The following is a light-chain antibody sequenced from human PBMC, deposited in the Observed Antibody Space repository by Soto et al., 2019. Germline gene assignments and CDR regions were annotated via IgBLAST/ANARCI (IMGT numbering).Light chain of an antibody. J-gene: IGLJ1*01. V-gene: IGLV2-18*02. Sequence: QSALTPPASVSGSPVQSITISCTGTSSDIGSYNRVSWYQQPPGTAPKLIIYEVNNRPSGFPDRFSGSKSGNTASLTISGSQAEDEADYYCNSFTTSSSYVFGTGSKVNVL. CDR1: SSDIGSYNR. CDR2: EVN. CDR3: NSFTTSSSYV.